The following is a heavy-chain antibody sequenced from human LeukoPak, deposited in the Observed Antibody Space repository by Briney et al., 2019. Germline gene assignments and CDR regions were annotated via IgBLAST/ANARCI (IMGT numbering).Heavy chain of an antibody. CDR1: GDSVSSNSAA. CDR2: TYYRSKWYN. Sequence: SQTLSLTCAISGDSVSSNSAAWNWIRQSPSRGLEWLGRTYYRSKWYNDYSVSVKSRLTINPDTSKNQFSLQLNSVTPEDTAVYYCARVNYYDSSGYLYYFDYWGQGTLVTVSS. V-gene: IGHV6-1*01. D-gene: IGHD3-22*01. CDR3: ARVNYYDSSGYLYYFDY. J-gene: IGHJ4*02.